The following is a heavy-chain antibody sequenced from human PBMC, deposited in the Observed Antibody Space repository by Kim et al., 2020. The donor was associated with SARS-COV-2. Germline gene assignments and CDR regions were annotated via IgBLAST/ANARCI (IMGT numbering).Heavy chain of an antibody. D-gene: IGHD6-13*01. CDR3: ARSSSWYSGVSFGYYYYGMDV. Sequence: GESLKISCKGSGYSFTSYWIGWVRQMPGKGLEWMGIIYPGDSDTRYSPSFQGQVTISADKSISTAYLQWSSLKASDTAMYYCARSSSWYSGVSFGYYYYGMDVWGQGTTVTVSS. V-gene: IGHV5-51*01. J-gene: IGHJ6*02. CDR1: GYSFTSYW. CDR2: IYPGDSDT.